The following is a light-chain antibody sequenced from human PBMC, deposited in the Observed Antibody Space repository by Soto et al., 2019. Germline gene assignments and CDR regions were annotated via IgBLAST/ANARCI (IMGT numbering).Light chain of an antibody. V-gene: IGLV2-14*01. CDR3: SSYTSSSSWV. J-gene: IGLJ3*02. CDR2: EVT. Sequence: QSALTQPASVSGSTRQSITSSCTRTSSDVGGYNYVSWYQQHPGKAPKLMIYEVTNRPSGVSNRFSGSKSGNTASLTISGPQAEDEADYYCSSYTSSSSWVFGGGTKLTVL. CDR1: SSDVGGYNY.